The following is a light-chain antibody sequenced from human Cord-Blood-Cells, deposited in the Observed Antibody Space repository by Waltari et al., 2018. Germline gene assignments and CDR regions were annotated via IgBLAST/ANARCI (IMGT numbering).Light chain of an antibody. CDR3: QQYNNWPSWT. CDR2: GAS. CDR1: QSVSSN. Sequence: EIVMTQSLATLSASPGERATLSCRASQSVSSNLAWYQQKPGQSPTLLIYGASTRATGIPARFSGSGSGTEFTLTISSLQSEDFAVYYCQQYNNWPSWTFGQGTKVEIK. V-gene: IGKV3-15*01. J-gene: IGKJ1*01.